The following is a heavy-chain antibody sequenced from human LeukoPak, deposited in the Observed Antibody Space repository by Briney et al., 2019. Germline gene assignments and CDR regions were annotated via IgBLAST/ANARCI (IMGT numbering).Heavy chain of an antibody. CDR2: IYTSGST. J-gene: IGHJ4*02. Sequence: SETLSLTCTVSGGSISNYYWSWIRQPAGKGLEWIGRIYTSGSTNYNPSLKSRVTISVDTSKNQFSLKLSSVTAADTAVYYCARGPYYYDSSGNFDYWGQGTLVTVSS. CDR1: GGSISNYY. D-gene: IGHD3-22*01. V-gene: IGHV4-4*07. CDR3: ARGPYYYDSSGNFDY.